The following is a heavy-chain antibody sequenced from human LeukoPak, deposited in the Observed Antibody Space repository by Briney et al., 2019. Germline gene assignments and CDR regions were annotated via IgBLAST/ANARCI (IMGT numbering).Heavy chain of an antibody. J-gene: IGHJ5*02. CDR2: ISPSGGST. CDR3: ARDNSVRDEAWWFIP. D-gene: IGHD5-24*01. V-gene: IGHV1-46*01. Sequence: GASVKVSCKAFGYTFTSNYMHWVRQATGQGPECMGVISPSGGSTTYAQKFQGRVTLTRDMSTSTDYLELSSLRSEDTAVYYCARDNSVRDEAWWFIPWGQGTLVTVSS. CDR1: GYTFTSNY.